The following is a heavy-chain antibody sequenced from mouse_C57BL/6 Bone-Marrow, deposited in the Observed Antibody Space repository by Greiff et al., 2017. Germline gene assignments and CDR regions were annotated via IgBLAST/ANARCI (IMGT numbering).Heavy chain of an antibody. CDR2: FHPYNDDT. D-gene: IGHD2-1*01. CDR1: GYTFPTYP. CDR3: AKGGNYGGNYGDY. V-gene: IGHV1-47*01. J-gene: IGHJ2*01. Sequence: QVQLQQSGAELVKPGASVKMSCKASGYTFPTYPIEWLKQNHGKSLVWIGNFHPYNDDTKYNEKFKGKATLTVEKSSSTVYLELSRLTSDDSAVDDRAKGGNYGGNYGDYWGQGTTLTVSS.